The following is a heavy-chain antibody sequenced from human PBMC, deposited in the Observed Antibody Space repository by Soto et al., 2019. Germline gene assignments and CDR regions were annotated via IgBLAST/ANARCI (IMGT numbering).Heavy chain of an antibody. CDR3: AREEAARMFDY. CDR1: GFTFSNAW. D-gene: IGHD6-6*01. J-gene: IGHJ4*02. Sequence: GSLRRSCAASGFTFSNAWINWVRQAPGKGLEWVGRIKSKTDGGTTDYAEPVKGRFAISRDDSNNMVYLQMNILRAEDTAVYYCAREEAARMFDYWGQGTLVTVSS. CDR2: IKSKTDGGTT. V-gene: IGHV3-15*07.